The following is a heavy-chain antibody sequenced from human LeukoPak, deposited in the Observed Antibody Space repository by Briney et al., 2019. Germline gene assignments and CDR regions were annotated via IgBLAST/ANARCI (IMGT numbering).Heavy chain of an antibody. J-gene: IGHJ4*02. Sequence: PGGSLRLSCVGSGFTVSSNYMGWVRQAPGKGLEWVSTIYGGGGTYYADSVKGRFTISRDISRSTLYLQMNRLRAEDTAVYYCAKQQLTNLDANFDSWGQGNLVTVSS. CDR1: GFTVSSNY. CDR3: AKQQLTNLDANFDS. V-gene: IGHV3-53*05. CDR2: IYGGGGT. D-gene: IGHD1-1*01.